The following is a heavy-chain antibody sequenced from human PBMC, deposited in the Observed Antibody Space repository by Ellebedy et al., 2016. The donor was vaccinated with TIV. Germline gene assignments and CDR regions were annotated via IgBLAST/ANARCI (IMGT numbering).Heavy chain of an antibody. J-gene: IGHJ3*02. CDR3: AFSAAMDAFDI. Sequence: SETLSLTCTVSGSSISSDYWSWIRQPPGKGLEWIGYIYYSGSTNYNPSLKSRVTISIDTSRKQFPLKLSSVTAADTAIYYCAFSAAMDAFDIWGQGTMVTVSS. CDR1: GSSISSDY. D-gene: IGHD2-2*01. CDR2: IYYSGST. V-gene: IGHV4-59*01.